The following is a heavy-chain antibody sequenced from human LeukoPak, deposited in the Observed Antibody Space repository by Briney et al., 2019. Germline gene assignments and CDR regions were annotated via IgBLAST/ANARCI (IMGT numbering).Heavy chain of an antibody. CDR1: GFTFGDYT. CDR3: AKDRGGYAGFDY. CDR2: IIWDGTDT. Sequence: GGSLRLSCAASGFTFGDYTMHWVRQAPGKGLEWVPLIIWDGTDTYYADSVKGRFTISRGNSQNSLYLQMNSLRTEDTALYYCAKDRGGYAGFDYWGLGTLVTVSS. D-gene: IGHD5-12*01. J-gene: IGHJ4*02. V-gene: IGHV3-43*01.